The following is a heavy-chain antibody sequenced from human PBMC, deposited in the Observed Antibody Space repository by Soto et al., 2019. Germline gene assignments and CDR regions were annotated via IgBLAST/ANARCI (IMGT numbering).Heavy chain of an antibody. Sequence: QVQLVESGGGVVQPGRSLRLSCAASGFTFSNYVMHWVRQAPGKGLEWVAVISYDGSNKYYADSVKGRFTISRDNSKNTLYLQMNSLRAEDTAVYYCARDSPEKEFDYWGQGTLVTVSS. V-gene: IGHV3-30-3*01. J-gene: IGHJ4*02. CDR3: ARDSPEKEFDY. CDR1: GFTFSNYV. CDR2: ISYDGSNK.